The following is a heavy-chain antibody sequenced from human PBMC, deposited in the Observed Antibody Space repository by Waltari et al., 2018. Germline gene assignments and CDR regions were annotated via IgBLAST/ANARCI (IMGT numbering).Heavy chain of an antibody. J-gene: IGHJ6*02. D-gene: IGHD3-10*01. CDR3: ARDVKAWYGVRSFDGVDV. V-gene: IGHV1-2*02. CDR1: GVKFDAYY. Sequence: QVQLVQSGPEMKTPGASVRVYCKTFGVKFDAYYIYWVREDPRQGLEWVGWLDHPSAVTKLSHKFQGRVIMTRDTSSMTAFMEVRSLTSDDTAVYYCARDVKAWYGVRSFDGVDVWGQGTTVTVSS. CDR2: LDHPSAVT.